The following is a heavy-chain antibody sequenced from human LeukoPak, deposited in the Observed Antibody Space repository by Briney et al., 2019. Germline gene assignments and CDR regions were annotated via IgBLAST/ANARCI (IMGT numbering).Heavy chain of an antibody. V-gene: IGHV3-30-3*01. CDR3: ARDSGSRDFDY. CDR2: ISYDGSNK. J-gene: IGHJ4*02. Sequence: GGSLRLSCAASGFTFSSYAMHWVRQAPGKGLEWVAVISYDGSNKYYADSVKGRFTISRDNSKNTLYLQMNSLRAEDTAVYYCARDSGSRDFDYWGQGTLVTVSS. D-gene: IGHD6-13*01. CDR1: GFTFSSYA.